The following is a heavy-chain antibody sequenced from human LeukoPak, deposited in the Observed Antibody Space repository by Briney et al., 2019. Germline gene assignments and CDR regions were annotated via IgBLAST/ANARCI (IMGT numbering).Heavy chain of an antibody. V-gene: IGHV4-59*08. Sequence: SETLSLTCTVSGGSVTDYYWSWIRQSPGKGLEWIGYIYYTGTSYNPSLKSRVTISVDTSKNQFSLKLSSVTAADTAVYYCARHGSSWYYFDYWGQGTLVTVSS. CDR2: IYYTGT. CDR3: ARHGSSWYYFDY. J-gene: IGHJ4*02. CDR1: GGSVTDYY. D-gene: IGHD6-13*01.